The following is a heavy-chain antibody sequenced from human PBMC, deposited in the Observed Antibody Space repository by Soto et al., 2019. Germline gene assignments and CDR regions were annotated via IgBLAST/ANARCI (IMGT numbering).Heavy chain of an antibody. J-gene: IGHJ4*02. CDR3: AKNRQFRSYYESAGHYDN. CDR1: GFTFKNYD. D-gene: IGHD3-10*01. Sequence: EVGLLDSGGGLVQPGGSLRLSCVASGFTFKNYDMRWFRRAPGKGLEWVSGISGSGGVTYYADSVKGLFTISRDNSKNTLYLQMNSLRDEDTAIYYCAKNRQFRSYYESAGHYDNWGQGTLVTVSS. CDR2: ISGSGGVT. V-gene: IGHV3-23*01.